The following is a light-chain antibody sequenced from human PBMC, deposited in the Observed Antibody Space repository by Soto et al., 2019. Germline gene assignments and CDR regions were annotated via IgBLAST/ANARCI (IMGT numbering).Light chain of an antibody. V-gene: IGKV3-15*01. CDR3: QPYNNWPLT. J-gene: IGKJ4*01. CDR1: QGIGDT. CDR2: DTS. Sequence: EVVIRQSPATLSFSPGEGATLSCRASQGIGDTLAWYQHKPGQTPRLLIYDTSTRATGVPTRFSGSRSGAEFTLTINSXQSEDFAVYYCQPYNNWPLTFGGGTKVDIK.